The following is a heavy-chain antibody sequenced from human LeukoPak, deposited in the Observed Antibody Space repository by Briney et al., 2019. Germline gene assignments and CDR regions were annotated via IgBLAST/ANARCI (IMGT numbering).Heavy chain of an antibody. CDR1: GFTFSSYW. CDR2: IKKDGSEK. J-gene: IGHJ4*02. V-gene: IGHV3-7*01. CDR3: ARDVDYANPRHDY. Sequence: GGSLRLSCAASGFTFSSYWMSWVRQAPGKGLEWVANIKKDGSEKYYVDSVKGRFTISRDNAKKSLYLQMNSLRAEDTAVYYCARDVDYANPRHDYWGQGTLVIVSS. D-gene: IGHD4/OR15-4a*01.